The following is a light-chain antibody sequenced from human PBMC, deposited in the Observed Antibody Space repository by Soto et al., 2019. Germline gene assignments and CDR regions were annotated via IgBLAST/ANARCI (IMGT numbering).Light chain of an antibody. CDR1: QSISSW. V-gene: IGKV1-5*03. Sequence: DIQMTQSPSTLSASVGDRVTITCRASQSISSWLAWYQQKPGKAPKLLIYKASSLESGVPSRFSASGSGTEFTLAISSLQPDDFATYYCQQYNSYPITSGQGTRLEIK. J-gene: IGKJ5*01. CDR2: KAS. CDR3: QQYNSYPIT.